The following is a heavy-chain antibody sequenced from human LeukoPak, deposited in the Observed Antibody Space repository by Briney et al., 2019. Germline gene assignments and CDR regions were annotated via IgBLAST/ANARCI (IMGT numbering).Heavy chain of an antibody. CDR3: ARDGGIQSFDY. D-gene: IGHD5-18*01. J-gene: IGHJ4*02. CDR1: GGTFSSYA. Sequence: GASVKVSCKASGGTFSSYAISWVRQAPGQGLEWMGRIIPIFGTANYAQTFQGRVTITTDESTSTACMELSSLRSGDTAVYYCARDGGIQSFDYWGQGTLVTVSS. V-gene: IGHV1-69*05. CDR2: IIPIFGTA.